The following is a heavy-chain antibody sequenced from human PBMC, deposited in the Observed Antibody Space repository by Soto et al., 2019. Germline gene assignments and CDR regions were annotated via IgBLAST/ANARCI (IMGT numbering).Heavy chain of an antibody. Sequence: QVKLVQSGAEVKKPGASVTVSCKTSGYTFSNYGINWVRQGPGQGLERMAGNSGYNDNTNYTQTVQGRVTMTTDTSTGTVYMELRSLKTDDTAIYYCSRFIMVGGWFDPNYYHGMDVWGQGTTVTVSS. CDR2: NSGYNDNT. J-gene: IGHJ6*02. CDR1: GYTFSNYG. CDR3: SRFIMVGGWFDPNYYHGMDV. D-gene: IGHD6-19*01. V-gene: IGHV1-18*01.